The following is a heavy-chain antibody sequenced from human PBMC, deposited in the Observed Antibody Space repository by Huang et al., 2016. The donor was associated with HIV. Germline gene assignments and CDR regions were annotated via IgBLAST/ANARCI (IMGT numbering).Heavy chain of an antibody. CDR1: GASFTSLP. V-gene: IGHV1-69*01. CDR3: ATSTPMLGESGGWSGKVVITENVPYVD. CDR2: VVPMLVSA. J-gene: IGHJ4*02. D-gene: IGHD3-22*01. Sequence: QVHLVQSGAEVKKPGSSVKVSCKASGASFTSLPINWVRQAPGKWLEWMGGVVPMLVSATSDKKCRGRVTMSADESTSTWYMERSRRRSDDTAMYYCATSTPMLGESGGWSGKVVITENVPYVDWGQGTLVTVSS.